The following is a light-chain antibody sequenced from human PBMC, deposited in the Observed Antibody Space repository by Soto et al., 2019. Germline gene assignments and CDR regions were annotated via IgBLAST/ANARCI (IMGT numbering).Light chain of an antibody. CDR3: LQYGSSPNT. V-gene: IGKV3-20*01. J-gene: IGKJ2*01. CDR2: GAS. Sequence: EIVLTQSPGTLSLSPGERATLSCRASQSVSSSYLAWYQQKPGQAPRLLIYGASSRATGIPDRFSGSGSGTDFTLNISRLEPEDFAVYYCLQYGSSPNTFGQGTKLEIK. CDR1: QSVSSSY.